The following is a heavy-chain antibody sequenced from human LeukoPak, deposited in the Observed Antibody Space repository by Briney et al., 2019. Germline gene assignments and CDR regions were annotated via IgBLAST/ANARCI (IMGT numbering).Heavy chain of an antibody. J-gene: IGHJ5*02. Sequence: GRSLRLSCTASGFTFADFAMAWVRQAPGKGLEWVGFIRSEDYGGTTEYAASVKGRITISRDDSKNIAYLQMNSLKTEDTAVYYCSRARTGTWLDPWGQGTLVTVSS. CDR1: GFTFADFA. D-gene: IGHD6-6*01. V-gene: IGHV3-49*04. CDR2: IRSEDYGGTT. CDR3: SRARTGTWLDP.